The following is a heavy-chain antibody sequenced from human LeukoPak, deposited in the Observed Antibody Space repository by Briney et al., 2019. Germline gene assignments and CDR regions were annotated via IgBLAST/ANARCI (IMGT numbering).Heavy chain of an antibody. J-gene: IGHJ4*02. Sequence: GGSLRLSCAASGFTFNTYGMNWVRQAPRQGLEWVASISSRSNYIYYADSLKGRVTVSRDNARNSLFLQMTSLRAEDTAVYYCARDYLGFGESGFDYWGQGTQVIVSS. CDR2: ISSRSNYI. V-gene: IGHV3-21*01. CDR1: GFTFNTYG. CDR3: ARDYLGFGESGFDY. D-gene: IGHD3-10*01.